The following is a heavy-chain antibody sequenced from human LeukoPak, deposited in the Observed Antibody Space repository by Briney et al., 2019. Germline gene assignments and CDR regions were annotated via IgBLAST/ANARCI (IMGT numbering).Heavy chain of an antibody. Sequence: PGRSLRLSCAASGFTFSSYWMHWVRQAPGKGLVWVSRINSDGSSTSYADSVKGRFTISRDNSKNTLYLQMNSLRAEDTAVYYCARDRSSWVYFDYWGQGTLVTVSS. CDR3: ARDRSSWVYFDY. J-gene: IGHJ4*02. CDR1: GFTFSSYW. CDR2: INSDGSST. V-gene: IGHV3-74*01. D-gene: IGHD6-13*01.